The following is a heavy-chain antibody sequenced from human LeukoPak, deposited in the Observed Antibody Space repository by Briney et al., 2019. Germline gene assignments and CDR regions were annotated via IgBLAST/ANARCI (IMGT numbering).Heavy chain of an antibody. J-gene: IGHJ6*02. Sequence: ASVKVSCKVSGYTLTELSMHWVRQAPGKGLEWMGGFDPEDGETIYARKFQGRVTMTEDTSTDTAYMELSSLRSEDTAVYYCANGRIAAAGTGYYYYYYGMDVWGQGTTVTVSS. CDR2: FDPEDGET. CDR3: ANGRIAAAGTGYYYYYYGMDV. D-gene: IGHD6-13*01. CDR1: GYTLTELS. V-gene: IGHV1-24*01.